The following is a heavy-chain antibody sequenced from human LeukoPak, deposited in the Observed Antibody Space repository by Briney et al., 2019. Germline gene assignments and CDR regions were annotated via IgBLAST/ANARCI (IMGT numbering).Heavy chain of an antibody. J-gene: IGHJ5*02. CDR3: AKDSLKNWNDVGQNWFDP. D-gene: IGHD1-1*01. Sequence: PGGSLRLSCAASGFTFDDYAMHWVRQALGKGLEWVSLISGDGGSTYYADSVKGRFTISRDNSKNSLYLQMNSLRTEDTALYYCAKDSLKNWNDVGQNWFDPWGQGTLVTVSS. CDR1: GFTFDDYA. CDR2: ISGDGGST. V-gene: IGHV3-43*02.